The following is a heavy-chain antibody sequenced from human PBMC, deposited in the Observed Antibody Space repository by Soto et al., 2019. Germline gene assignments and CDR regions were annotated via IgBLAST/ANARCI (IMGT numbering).Heavy chain of an antibody. CDR3: VKVRYNSGGRGDWFDP. V-gene: IGHV3-23*01. D-gene: IGHD6-19*01. Sequence: QTGGSVRLSCAASGFTFSSYAMSWVRQAPGKGLEWVSTINGGDDNTYYTDSVKGRFTISRDNSKNTVYLQMNSLRVEDTALYYCVKVRYNSGGRGDWFDPWGQGTLVTVSS. J-gene: IGHJ5*02. CDR2: INGGDDNT. CDR1: GFTFSSYA.